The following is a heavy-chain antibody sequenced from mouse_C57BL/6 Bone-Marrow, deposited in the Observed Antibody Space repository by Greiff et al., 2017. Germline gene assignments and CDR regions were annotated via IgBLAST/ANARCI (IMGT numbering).Heavy chain of an antibody. Sequence: EVMLVESGGGLVKPGGSLKLSCAASGFTFSDYGMHWVRQAPEKGLEWVAYISSGSSTIYYADTVKGRFTISRDNAKNTLFLQMTSLRSEDTAMYYCAIYGYFSWFAYWGQGTLVTVSA. V-gene: IGHV5-17*01. J-gene: IGHJ3*01. CDR3: AIYGYFSWFAY. CDR2: ISSGSSTI. D-gene: IGHD2-2*01. CDR1: GFTFSDYG.